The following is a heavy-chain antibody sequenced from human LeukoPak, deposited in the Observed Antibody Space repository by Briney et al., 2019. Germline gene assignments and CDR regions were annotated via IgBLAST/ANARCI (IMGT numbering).Heavy chain of an antibody. CDR3: ARGGWSLDF. J-gene: IGHJ2*01. Sequence: SETLSLTCTVSGGSITGSYWSWIRQPPGKGLEWIGYVYSSGGTDYNPPLRSRVTISVDTSKNQFSLKLSSVTAADTAVYFCARGGWSLDFWGRGTLVAVSS. CDR2: VYSSGGT. V-gene: IGHV4-59*01. CDR1: GGSITGSY.